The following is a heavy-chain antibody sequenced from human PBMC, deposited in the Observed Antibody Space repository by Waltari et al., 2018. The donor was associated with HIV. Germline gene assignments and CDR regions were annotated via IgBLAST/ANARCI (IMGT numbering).Heavy chain of an antibody. V-gene: IGHV3-74*01. CDR2: INADGSST. CDR1: GFTFSSSW. J-gene: IGHJ4*02. CDR3: ARGHTIFGVVTLDY. D-gene: IGHD3-3*01. Sequence: EVQLVESGGGLVQPGGSLRLSCAAPGFTFSSSWMHWVRQAPGKGLVWVSRINADGSSTNYADSVKGRFTISRDNAKNTLYLQMNSLRVEDTAVYYCARGHTIFGVVTLDYWGQGTLVTVSS.